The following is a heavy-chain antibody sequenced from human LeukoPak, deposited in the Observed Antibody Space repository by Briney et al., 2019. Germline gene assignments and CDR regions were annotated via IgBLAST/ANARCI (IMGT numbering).Heavy chain of an antibody. CDR1: GGTFSSYA. D-gene: IGHD4-17*01. CDR3: ARESTVTIGFDY. J-gene: IGHJ4*02. V-gene: IGHV1-69*05. Sequence: SVKVSCKASGGTFSSYAISWVRQAPGQGLEWMGGIIPVFGTANYAQKFQGRVTITTDESTSTAYMELSSLRSEDTAVYYCARESTVTIGFDYWGQGTLVTVSS. CDR2: IIPVFGTA.